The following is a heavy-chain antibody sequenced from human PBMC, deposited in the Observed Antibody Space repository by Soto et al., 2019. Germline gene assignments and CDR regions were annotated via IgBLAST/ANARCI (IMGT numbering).Heavy chain of an antibody. CDR1: GYSFTTYD. V-gene: IGHV1-8*01. Sequence: ASVKVSCKASGYSFTTYDINWVRQAPGQGLEWMGWMSPKNGNTGYAQNFQGRFTMTSDTSINTVYMELSSLRSEDMAVYYCARAGYCTDGVCHVWIDYWGQ. CDR2: MSPKNGNT. J-gene: IGHJ4*01. CDR3: ARAGYCTDGVCHVWIDY. D-gene: IGHD2-8*01.